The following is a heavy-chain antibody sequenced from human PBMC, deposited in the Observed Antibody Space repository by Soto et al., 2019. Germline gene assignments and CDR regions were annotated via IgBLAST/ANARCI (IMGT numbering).Heavy chain of an antibody. CDR1: GYTFTGYY. V-gene: IGHV1-2*04. CDR2: INPNSGGT. D-gene: IGHD6-13*01. J-gene: IGHJ4*02. CDR3: ARDSGIAAAGAIDY. Sequence: ASVKVSCKASGYTFTGYYMHWVRQAPGQGLEWMGWINPNSGGTNYAQKFQGWVTMTRDTSISTAYMELSRLRSDDTAVYYCARDSGIAAAGAIDYWGQGTLVTVSS.